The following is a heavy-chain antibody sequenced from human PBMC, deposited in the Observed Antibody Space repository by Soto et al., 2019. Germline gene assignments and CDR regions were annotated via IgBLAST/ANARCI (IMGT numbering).Heavy chain of an antibody. Sequence: TLSLTCAVYGGSFSGYYWSWIRQPPGKGLEWIREINHSGSTNYNPSLKSRVTISVDTSKNQFSLRLSSVTAADTAVYYCARAGYSSSPHPHSYYFDYWGQGIQVTVCS. V-gene: IGHV4-34*01. CDR1: GGSFSGYY. J-gene: IGHJ4*02. CDR3: ARAGYSSSPHPHSYYFDY. CDR2: INHSGST. D-gene: IGHD6-13*01.